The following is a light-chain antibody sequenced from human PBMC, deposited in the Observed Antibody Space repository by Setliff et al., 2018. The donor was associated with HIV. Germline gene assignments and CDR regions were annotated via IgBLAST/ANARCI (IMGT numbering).Light chain of an antibody. Sequence: QSVLTQPPSVSGAPGQRVTISCTGSSSNIGAGYDVHWYQQLPGTAPKLLIYSKSDRPSGVPDRFSGSKSGTSASLAITGLQAEDEADYYCQSYDSSLSGFVFGTGTKVTVL. CDR2: SKS. J-gene: IGLJ1*01. CDR1: SSNIGAGYD. V-gene: IGLV1-40*01. CDR3: QSYDSSLSGFV.